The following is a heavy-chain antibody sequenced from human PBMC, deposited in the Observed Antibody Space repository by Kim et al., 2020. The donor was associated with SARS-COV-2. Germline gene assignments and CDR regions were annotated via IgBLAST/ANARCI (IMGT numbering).Heavy chain of an antibody. J-gene: IGHJ6*02. D-gene: IGHD3-10*01. Sequence: DSVKGRFTISRDYSNNTLYLQMSSLRAADTAVYYCARTLVLSGYYGMDVWGQGTTVTVSS. V-gene: IGHV3-30*07. CDR3: ARTLVLSGYYGMDV.